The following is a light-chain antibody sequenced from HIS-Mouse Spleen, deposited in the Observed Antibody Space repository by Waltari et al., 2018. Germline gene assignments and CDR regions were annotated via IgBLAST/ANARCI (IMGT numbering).Light chain of an antibody. CDR3: CSYAGSYTWV. Sequence: QSALTQPRPVSGSPGQSVTLSCTGTSSDVGGYNYVSWYQQHPGKAPKPMIYDVSKRPSGVPDRFSGSKSGNTASLTISGLQAEDEADYYCCSYAGSYTWVFGGGTKLTVL. J-gene: IGLJ3*02. CDR1: SSDVGGYNY. CDR2: DVS. V-gene: IGLV2-11*01.